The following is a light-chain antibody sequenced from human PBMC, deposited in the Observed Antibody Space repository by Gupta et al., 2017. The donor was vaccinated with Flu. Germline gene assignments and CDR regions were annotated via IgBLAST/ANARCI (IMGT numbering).Light chain of an antibody. V-gene: IGKV1-9*01. CDR2: AAS. CDR1: QGISSY. J-gene: IGKJ2*01. Sequence: IQLTQSPSFLSASVGDRVTIACRASQGISSYLAWYQQKPGKAPKLLIYAASTLQSGVLSRFSGSGSGTEFTLTISSLQPEDFATYYCQQLSTYPRTFGQGTKLEIK. CDR3: QQLSTYPRT.